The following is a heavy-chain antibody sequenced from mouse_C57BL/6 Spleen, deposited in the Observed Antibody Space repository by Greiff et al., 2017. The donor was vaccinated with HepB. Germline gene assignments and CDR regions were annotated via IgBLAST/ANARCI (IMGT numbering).Heavy chain of an antibody. CDR1: GYTFTSYW. J-gene: IGHJ3*01. CDR3: ARGVVGVEGIAY. Sequence: VQLQQPGAELVKPGASVKLSCKASGYTFTSYWMQWVKQRPGQGLEWIGEIDPSDSYTNYNQKFKGKATLTVDTSSSTAYMQLSSLTSEDSAVYYFARGVVGVEGIAYWGQGTLVTVSA. D-gene: IGHD3-1*01. V-gene: IGHV1-50*01. CDR2: IDPSDSYT.